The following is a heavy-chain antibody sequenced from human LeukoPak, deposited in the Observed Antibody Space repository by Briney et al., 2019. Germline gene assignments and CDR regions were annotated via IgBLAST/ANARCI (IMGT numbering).Heavy chain of an antibody. J-gene: IGHJ6*02. Sequence: PGGSLRLSCAASGFTFSSYAMHWVRQAPGKGLEWVAVISYDGSNKYYADSVKGRFTISRDNSKNTLYLQMNSLRAEDTAVYYCARDKGQWLVHSVSYYYGTDVWGQGTTVTVSS. V-gene: IGHV3-30-3*01. CDR1: GFTFSSYA. CDR2: ISYDGSNK. CDR3: ARDKGQWLVHSVSYYYGTDV. D-gene: IGHD6-19*01.